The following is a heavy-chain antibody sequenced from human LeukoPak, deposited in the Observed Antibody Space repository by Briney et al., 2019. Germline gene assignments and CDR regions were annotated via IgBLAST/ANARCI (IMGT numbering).Heavy chain of an antibody. J-gene: IGHJ4*02. Sequence: PGGSLRLSCAASGFTFSTYWMTWVRQAPGKGLEWVANIKEDGSEKYYVDSVKGRFTISRDNAKQSLYLQMNSLRAEDTAVYYCARVTTSGWLLDEPYFDYWGRGTLVTVSS. CDR1: GFTFSTYW. CDR3: ARVTTSGWLLDEPYFDY. CDR2: IKEDGSEK. V-gene: IGHV3-7*01. D-gene: IGHD2-2*01.